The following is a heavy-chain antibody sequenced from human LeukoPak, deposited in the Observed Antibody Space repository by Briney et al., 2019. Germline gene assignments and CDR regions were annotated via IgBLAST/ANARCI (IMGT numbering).Heavy chain of an antibody. CDR2: IIPIFGTA. D-gene: IGHD2-15*01. CDR3: ARGDIVVVVAATPSYYGMDV. CDR1: GYTFTSYG. J-gene: IGHJ6*02. V-gene: IGHV1-69*13. Sequence: SVKVSCKASGYTFTSYGISWVRQAPGQGLEWMGGIIPIFGTANYAQKFQGRVTITADESTSTAYMELSSLRSEDTAVYYCARGDIVVVVAATPSYYGMDVWGQGTTVTVSS.